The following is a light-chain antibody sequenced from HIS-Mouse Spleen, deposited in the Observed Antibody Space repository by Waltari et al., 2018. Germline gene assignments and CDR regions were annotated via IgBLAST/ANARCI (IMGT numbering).Light chain of an antibody. Sequence: IMMTQSPDSLAVSLGEGATINCKSSPSVVYSSNNKNYLAWYQQKPGQPPKLLIYWASTRASGVPDRFSGSGSGTDFTLTISSLQAEDVAVYYCQQYYSTPLTFGGGTKVEIK. CDR3: QQYYSTPLT. V-gene: IGKV4-1*01. CDR1: PSVVYSSNNKNY. CDR2: WAS. J-gene: IGKJ4*01.